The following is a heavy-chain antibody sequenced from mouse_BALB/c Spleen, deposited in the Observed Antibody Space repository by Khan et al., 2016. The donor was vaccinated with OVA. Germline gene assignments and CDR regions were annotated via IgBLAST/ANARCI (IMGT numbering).Heavy chain of an antibody. J-gene: IGHJ4*01. CDR2: INTYTGEP. Sequence: QIQLVQSGPELKKPGETVKISCKASGYTFTSYGMNWVMQSPGKALRWMGWINTYTGEPTYTDDFKGRFAFSLETSASTAYLQINNLKNEDTATYFCARPTYFSYTLDYWGQGTSVTVSS. V-gene: IGHV9-3-1*01. D-gene: IGHD2-10*01. CDR1: GYTFTSYG. CDR3: ARPTYFSYTLDY.